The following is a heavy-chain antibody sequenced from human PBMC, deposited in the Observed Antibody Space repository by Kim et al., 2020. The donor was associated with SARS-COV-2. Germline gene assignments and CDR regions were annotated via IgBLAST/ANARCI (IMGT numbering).Heavy chain of an antibody. CDR3: ARCYDFWSGYYKPRNGMDV. V-gene: IGHV1-18*04. J-gene: IGHJ6*02. CDR1: GYTFTSYG. Sequence: ASVKVSCKASGYTFTSYGISWVRQAPGQGLEWMGWISAYNGNTNYAQKLQGRVTMTTDTSTSTAYMELRSLRSDDTAVYYCARCYDFWSGYYKPRNGMDVWGQGTTVTVSS. D-gene: IGHD3-3*01. CDR2: ISAYNGNT.